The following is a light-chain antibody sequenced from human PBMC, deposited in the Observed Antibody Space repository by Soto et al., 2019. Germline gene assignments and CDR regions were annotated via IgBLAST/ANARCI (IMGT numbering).Light chain of an antibody. Sequence: QSVLTQPPSASGFPGQSVTISCTGTSNDIGYYDYVSWYQQHPGKAPKLVIYEVTKRPSGVPDRVSASKSGNTASLTVSGLRAEDEADYYCSSYAGSNNVVFGSGTKLTVL. V-gene: IGLV2-8*01. CDR3: SSYAGSNNVV. CDR2: EVT. J-gene: IGLJ1*01. CDR1: SNDIGYYDY.